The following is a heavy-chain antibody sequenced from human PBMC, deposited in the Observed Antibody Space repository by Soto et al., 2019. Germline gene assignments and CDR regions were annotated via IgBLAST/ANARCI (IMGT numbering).Heavy chain of an antibody. D-gene: IGHD6-19*01. CDR3: ARGIVAGGGDWLDP. Sequence: SQTLSLTCVISGDSVSSNSAAWNWIRQSPSRGLEWLGRTYYRSKWYNDYAVSVRSRITINPDTSKNQFSLQLNSVTPEDTAVYYCARGIVAGGGDWLDPWGQGTLVTVSS. CDR1: GDSVSSNSAA. J-gene: IGHJ5*02. V-gene: IGHV6-1*01. CDR2: TYYRSKWYN.